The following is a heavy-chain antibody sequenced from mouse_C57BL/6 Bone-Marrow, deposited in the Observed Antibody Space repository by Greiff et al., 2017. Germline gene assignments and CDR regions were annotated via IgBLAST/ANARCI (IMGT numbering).Heavy chain of an antibody. CDR2: IYPRDGST. V-gene: IGHV1-78*01. Sequence: VKLMESDAELVKPGASVKISCKVSGYTFTDHTIHWMKQRPEQGLEWIGYIYPRDGSTKYNEKFKGKATLTADKSSSTAYMQLNSLTSEDSAVYFCARPYYYGSSDYFDYWGQGTTLTVSS. D-gene: IGHD1-1*01. CDR3: ARPYYYGSSDYFDY. J-gene: IGHJ2*01. CDR1: GYTFTDHT.